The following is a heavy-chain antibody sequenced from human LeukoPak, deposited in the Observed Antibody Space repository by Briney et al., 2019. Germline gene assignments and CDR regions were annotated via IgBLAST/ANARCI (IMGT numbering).Heavy chain of an antibody. CDR1: GFTFSSYG. CDR2: ISYDGSNK. CDR3: AKDSSGYSYGYLDY. J-gene: IGHJ4*02. Sequence: PGGSLRLSCAVSGFTFSSYGMHWVRQPPGKGLEWVAVISYDGSNKYYAGSVKGRFTISRDNSKNTLCRQSDSLRAEETGVYYCAKDSSGYSYGYLDYWGQGPLVTVSS. D-gene: IGHD5-18*01. V-gene: IGHV3-30*18.